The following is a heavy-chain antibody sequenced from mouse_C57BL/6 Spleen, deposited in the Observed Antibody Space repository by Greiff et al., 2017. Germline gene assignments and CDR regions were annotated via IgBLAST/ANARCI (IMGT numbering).Heavy chain of an antibody. CDR3: ARGGYDYLFAY. CDR1: GYAFSSSW. J-gene: IGHJ3*01. V-gene: IGHV1-82*01. CDR2: IYPGDGDT. D-gene: IGHD2-4*01. Sequence: QVQLKESGPELVKPGASVKISCKASGYAFSSSWMNWVKQRPGKGLEWIGRIYPGDGDTNYNGKFKGKATLTADKSSSTAYMQLSSLTSEDSAVYFCARGGYDYLFAYWGQGTLVTVSA.